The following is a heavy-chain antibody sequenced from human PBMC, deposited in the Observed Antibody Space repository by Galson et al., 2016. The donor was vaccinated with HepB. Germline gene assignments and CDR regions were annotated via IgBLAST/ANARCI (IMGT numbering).Heavy chain of an antibody. CDR2: ITSDGRET. CDR3: ASDRVFYGMDV. CDR1: GFTFSSYW. J-gene: IGHJ6*02. V-gene: IGHV3-74*01. Sequence: LRLSCAASGFTFSSYWMHWVRQAPGKGLVWVSRITSDGRETTYADSVKGRLTITRDNAENTLYLQMNSLSADDTAVYYCASDRVFYGMDVWGQGTTVTVSS. D-gene: IGHD2-8*01.